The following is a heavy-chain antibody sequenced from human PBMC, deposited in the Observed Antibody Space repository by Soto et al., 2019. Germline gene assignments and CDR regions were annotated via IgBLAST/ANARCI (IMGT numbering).Heavy chain of an antibody. CDR1: GFTFSTFA. CDR3: TTTLRTYSSGWPDAFDI. CDR2: ISGGGDGT. D-gene: IGHD6-19*01. V-gene: IGHV3-23*01. J-gene: IGHJ3*02. Sequence: GGSLRLSCAASGFTFSTFAMSWVRQAPGKGLEWASTISGGGDGTYYADSVKGRFTISRDDSKNTAYLQMNSLKTEDTAVYYCTTTLRTYSSGWPDAFDIWGQGTMVTVSS.